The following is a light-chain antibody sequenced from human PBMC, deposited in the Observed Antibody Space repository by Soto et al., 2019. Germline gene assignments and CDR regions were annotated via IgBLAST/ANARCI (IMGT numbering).Light chain of an antibody. CDR2: RNN. J-gene: IGLJ1*01. Sequence: QAVVTQPPSASGTPGQRVTIPCSGSSSNIGSNYVYWYQQLPGTAPKLLIYRNNQRPSGVPDRFSGSKSGTSASLAISGLRSEDEADYYCAAWDDSLSRVFGTGTKLTVL. CDR3: AAWDDSLSRV. CDR1: SSNIGSNY. V-gene: IGLV1-47*01.